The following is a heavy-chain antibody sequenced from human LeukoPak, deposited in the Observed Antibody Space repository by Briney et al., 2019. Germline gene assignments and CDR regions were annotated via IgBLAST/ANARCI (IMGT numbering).Heavy chain of an antibody. D-gene: IGHD1-7*01. Sequence: ASETLSLTSTVSGGSVSSYYWSWIRQPPGKGLEWIGYIYYSGSTNYNPSLKSRVTISVDTSKNQFSLKLSSVTAADTAVYHCARDNWNYGSSMDVWGQGTTVTVSS. CDR1: GGSVSSYY. CDR2: IYYSGST. J-gene: IGHJ6*02. V-gene: IGHV4-59*02. CDR3: ARDNWNYGSSMDV.